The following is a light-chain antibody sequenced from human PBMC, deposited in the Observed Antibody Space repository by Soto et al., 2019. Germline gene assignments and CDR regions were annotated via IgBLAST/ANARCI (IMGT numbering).Light chain of an antibody. V-gene: IGKV3-20*01. J-gene: IGKJ2*01. CDR2: GAS. CDR3: QQYGSSPLYT. CDR1: QSVTSSY. Sequence: EIVLTQSPGTLPLSPGERATLSCRASQSVTSSYLAWYQQKPGQPPRLLIYGASSRATGIPDRFSGSGSGTDFTLTIRRLEPEDFAVYYCQQYGSSPLYTFGQGTKLEIK.